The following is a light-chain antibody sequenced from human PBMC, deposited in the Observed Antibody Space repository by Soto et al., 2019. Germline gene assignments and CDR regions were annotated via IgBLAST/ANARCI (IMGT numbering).Light chain of an antibody. CDR2: DAS. CDR3: QQYNDWQWT. J-gene: IGKJ1*01. CDR1: QTLINK. Sequence: IVMNQSPATLSVSPGERATLSCRASQTLINKLAWFQQEPGQAPRLLIYDASTRATGVPARFSGSGSGTEFTLTISSLQSEDFAVYYCQQYNDWQWTFGQGTKVDI. V-gene: IGKV3-15*01.